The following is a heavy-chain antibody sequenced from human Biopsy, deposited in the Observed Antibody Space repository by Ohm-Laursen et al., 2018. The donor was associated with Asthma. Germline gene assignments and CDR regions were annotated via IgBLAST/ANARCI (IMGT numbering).Heavy chain of an antibody. Sequence: SLRLSCSASGFTFSSYGMHWVRQAPGKGLEWVAVISYDGSNKYYADSVKGRFTISRDNSKNTLYLQMNSLRAEDTAVYYCARDGADCSSTSCYGGDYYYYYGMDVWGQGTTVTVSS. D-gene: IGHD2-2*01. V-gene: IGHV3-30*03. CDR3: ARDGADCSSTSCYGGDYYYYYGMDV. J-gene: IGHJ6*02. CDR1: GFTFSSYG. CDR2: ISYDGSNK.